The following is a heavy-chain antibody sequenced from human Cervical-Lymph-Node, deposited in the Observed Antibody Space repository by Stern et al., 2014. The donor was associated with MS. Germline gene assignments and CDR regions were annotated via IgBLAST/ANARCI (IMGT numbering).Heavy chain of an antibody. J-gene: IGHJ4*02. Sequence: VHLVESGTGLVKPSGTLSLTCAVTGGSISSGNWWSWVRQPPGKGLEWIGQVNHSESANYNPSLKSRFTMSVDKSKTQFSLRLTSVTAADTAVYYCARDFEFQLQCDWGQGALVTVSS. V-gene: IGHV4-4*02. D-gene: IGHD2-2*01. CDR2: VNHSESA. CDR3: ARDFEFQLQCD. CDR1: GGSISSGNW.